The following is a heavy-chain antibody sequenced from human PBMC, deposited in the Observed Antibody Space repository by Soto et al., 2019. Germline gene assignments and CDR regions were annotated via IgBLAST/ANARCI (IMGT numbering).Heavy chain of an antibody. CDR2: ISYDGSNK. CDR1: GFTFSSYA. J-gene: IGHJ6*03. V-gene: IGHV3-30-3*01. CDR3: ARDKQWLPGGYYYYYMDV. D-gene: IGHD6-19*01. Sequence: QVQLVESGGGVVQPGRSLRLSCAASGFTFSSYAMHWVRQAPGKGLEWVAVISYDGSNKYYADSVKGRFTISRDNSKNPLYLQMNSLRAEDTAVYYCARDKQWLPGGYYYYYMDVWGKGTTVTVSS.